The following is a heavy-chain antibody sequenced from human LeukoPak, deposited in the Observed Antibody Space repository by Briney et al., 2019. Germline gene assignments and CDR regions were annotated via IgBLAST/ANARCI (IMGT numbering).Heavy chain of an antibody. CDR2: FYTTGST. CDR3: ARGGNYWPQWWFDP. V-gene: IGHV4-4*07. CDR1: GGSISGYY. Sequence: SETLSLSCTVSGGSISGYYWSWIRQPAGKGLEWIGRFYTTGSTSYNPSLKSRVTMSLDASKNQFSLELNSVTPADTAVYYCARGGNYWPQWWFDPWGRGTLVSVSS. J-gene: IGHJ5*02. D-gene: IGHD1-26*01.